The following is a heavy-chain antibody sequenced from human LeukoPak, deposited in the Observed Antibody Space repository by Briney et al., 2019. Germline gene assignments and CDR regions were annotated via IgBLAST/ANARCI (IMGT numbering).Heavy chain of an antibody. D-gene: IGHD3-10*01. CDR2: INPNSGDT. CDR1: GYTFTGYF. J-gene: IGHJ4*02. V-gene: IGHV1-2*02. CDR3: ARAQYYYPHHYYVY. Sequence: ASVKVSCKASGYTFTGYFMNWVRHAPGQGLEWMGWINPNSGDTTYAQKFQGRVTMTRDTSISTAYMELGRLRSDDTAVYYCARAQYYYPHHYYVYWGQGTLVTVSS.